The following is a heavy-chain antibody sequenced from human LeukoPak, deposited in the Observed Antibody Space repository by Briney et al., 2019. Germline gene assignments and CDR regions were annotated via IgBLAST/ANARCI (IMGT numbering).Heavy chain of an antibody. V-gene: IGHV4-39*01. CDR2: IYYSGTT. D-gene: IGHD3-10*01. CDR1: GGSISSSSYY. J-gene: IGHJ5*02. CDR3: ARAGRFGGFDP. Sequence: SETLSLTCTVSGGSISSSSYYWGWIRQSPGTGLEWIGSIYYSGTTYYNPSLKSRVTISIDTSKNQFSLKLSSVTAADTAVYYCARAGRFGGFDPWGQGTLVTVSS.